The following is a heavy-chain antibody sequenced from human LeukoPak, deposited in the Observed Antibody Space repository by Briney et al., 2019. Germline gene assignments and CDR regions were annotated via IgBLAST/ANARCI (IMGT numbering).Heavy chain of an antibody. CDR2: IRHDGSDV. V-gene: IGHV3-7*04. J-gene: IGHJ4*02. CDR3: ARDGSGSDFSLDY. Sequence: GGSLRLSCAASGFTLRSYWMSGLRQAPGKGLEWVADIRHDGSDVYNVDSVRGRFTISRDNAKSSLFLQINSLKDEDTAVYYCARDGSGSDFSLDYWGQGTLVTVSS. D-gene: IGHD3-10*01. CDR1: GFTLRSYW.